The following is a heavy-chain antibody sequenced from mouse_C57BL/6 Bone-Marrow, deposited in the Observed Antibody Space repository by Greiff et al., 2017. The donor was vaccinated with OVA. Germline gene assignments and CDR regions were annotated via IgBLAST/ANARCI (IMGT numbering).Heavy chain of an antibody. Sequence: VQVVESGPGLVAPSQSLSITCTVSGFSLTSYAISWVRQPPGKGLEWLGVIWTGGGTNSNSALKSRLSISKDNSKSQVFLKMNSLQTDDTARYYCASSPRSTTVVNFDYWGQGTTLTVSS. CDR1: GFSLTSYA. J-gene: IGHJ2*01. CDR3: ASSPRSTTVVNFDY. V-gene: IGHV2-9-1*01. CDR2: IWTGGGT. D-gene: IGHD1-1*01.